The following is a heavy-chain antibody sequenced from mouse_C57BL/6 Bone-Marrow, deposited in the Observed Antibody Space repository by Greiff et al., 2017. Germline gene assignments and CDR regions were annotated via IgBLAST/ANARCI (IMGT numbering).Heavy chain of an antibody. D-gene: IGHD2-3*01. Sequence: QVQLKESGAEVVRPGASVKLSCKASGYTFTDHYINWVKQRPGQGLEWIARIYPGSGNTYYNEKFKGKATLTAEKSSNTAYMQLSSLTSEDSAVXFCARDDGYFFEYWGQGTTLTVSS. CDR2: IYPGSGNT. CDR1: GYTFTDHY. V-gene: IGHV1-76*01. J-gene: IGHJ2*01. CDR3: ARDDGYFFEY.